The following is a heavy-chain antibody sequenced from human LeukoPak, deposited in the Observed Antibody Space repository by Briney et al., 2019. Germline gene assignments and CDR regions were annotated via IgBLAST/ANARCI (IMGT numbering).Heavy chain of an antibody. V-gene: IGHV3-23*01. J-gene: IGHJ6*02. Sequence: GGSLRLSCAASGFTFTSYAMSWVRQAPGKGLEWVSGISGSGGRTLYADSVKGRFTISRDSSKNMLYLQMNSLRAEDTGVYYCANNGVSPNYYYGMNVWGQGTTVTVSS. D-gene: IGHD2-8*01. CDR3: ANNGVSPNYYYGMNV. CDR2: ISGSGGRT. CDR1: GFTFTSYA.